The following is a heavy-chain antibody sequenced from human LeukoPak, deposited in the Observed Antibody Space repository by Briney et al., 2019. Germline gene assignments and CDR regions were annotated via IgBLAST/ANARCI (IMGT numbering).Heavy chain of an antibody. CDR3: ARTIGSKNAFDI. D-gene: IGHD1-26*01. CDR1: RFTFSSYW. Sequence: PGGSLRLSCAASRFTFSSYWMHWVRQAPGKGLVWVSRINSDGSSTTYADSMKGRFTISRDNAKNTLYLQMNSLRAEDTAVYYCARTIGSKNAFDIWGQGTMVTVSS. J-gene: IGHJ3*02. V-gene: IGHV3-74*01. CDR2: INSDGSST.